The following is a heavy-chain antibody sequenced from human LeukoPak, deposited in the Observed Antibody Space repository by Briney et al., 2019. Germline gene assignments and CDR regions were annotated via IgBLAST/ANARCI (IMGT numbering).Heavy chain of an antibody. D-gene: IGHD3-22*01. CDR1: GYSFTTYW. V-gene: IGHV5-51*01. CDR3: ASIGTSSGYYYPFDY. Sequence: GESLKISCKGSGYSFTTYWIGWVRQMPGKGLEWMGTIYPGDSDTRYSPSFQGQVTISADKSISTAYLQWSSLKASDTAMYYCASIGTSSGYYYPFDYWGQGTLVTVSS. CDR2: IYPGDSDT. J-gene: IGHJ4*02.